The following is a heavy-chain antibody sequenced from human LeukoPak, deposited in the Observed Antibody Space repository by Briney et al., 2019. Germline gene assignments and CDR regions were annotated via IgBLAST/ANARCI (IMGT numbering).Heavy chain of an antibody. D-gene: IGHD2/OR15-2a*01. V-gene: IGHV1-46*01. CDR3: ARSTFTGVTTDY. Sequence: ASVNVSCTASGYTFTSYYMHWVRQAPGQGLEWMGIINPSGGSTSYAQKFQGRVTMTRDTSTSTVYMELSSLRSEDTAVYYCARSTFTGVTTDYWGQGTLVTVSS. J-gene: IGHJ4*02. CDR1: GYTFTSYY. CDR2: INPSGGST.